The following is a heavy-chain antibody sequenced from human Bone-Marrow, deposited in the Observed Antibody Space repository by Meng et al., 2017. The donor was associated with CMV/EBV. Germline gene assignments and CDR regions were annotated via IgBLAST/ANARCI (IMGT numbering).Heavy chain of an antibody. CDR1: GFTFNSYS. CDR2: ISSSSTYI. J-gene: IGHJ6*02. V-gene: IGHV3-21*01. Sequence: GGSLRLSCAASGFTFNSYSMNWVRQAPGKGLEWVSSISSSSTYISYADSVQGRFTSSRDNAKNSLALQMDSLRAEDTALYYCARFVRGVAVAGAGRYYYGMDVWGQGTPVTVSS. D-gene: IGHD6-19*01. CDR3: ARFVRGVAVAGAGRYYYGMDV.